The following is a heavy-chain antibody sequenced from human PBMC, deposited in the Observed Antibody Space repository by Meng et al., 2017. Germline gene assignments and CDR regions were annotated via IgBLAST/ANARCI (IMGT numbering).Heavy chain of an antibody. D-gene: IGHD2-21*01. CDR3: ARDENISLGKLFGDY. CDR2: INPDTGDT. V-gene: IGHV1-2*06. CDR1: GYTFTSYG. J-gene: IGHJ4*02. Sequence: ASVMVSCKAFGYTFTSYGISWVRQAPGQGLEWMGHINPDTGDTLYAQKFQGRVSMTGDTSISTAYVELSGLRSDDTAVYYCARDENISLGKLFGDYWGQG.